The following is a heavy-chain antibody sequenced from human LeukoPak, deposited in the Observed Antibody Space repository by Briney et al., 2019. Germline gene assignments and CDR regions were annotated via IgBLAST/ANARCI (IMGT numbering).Heavy chain of an antibody. D-gene: IGHD5-12*01. Sequence: PSQTLSLTCTVSGGSISSGGYYWSWIRQHPGKGLEWIGYIYYSGSTYYNPSLKSRVTISVDTSKNQFSLKLSSVTAADTAVYYCARDPEEGGYDGYYFDYWGQGTLVTVSS. CDR3: ARDPEEGGYDGYYFDY. V-gene: IGHV4-31*03. CDR1: GGSISSGGYY. CDR2: IYYSGST. J-gene: IGHJ4*02.